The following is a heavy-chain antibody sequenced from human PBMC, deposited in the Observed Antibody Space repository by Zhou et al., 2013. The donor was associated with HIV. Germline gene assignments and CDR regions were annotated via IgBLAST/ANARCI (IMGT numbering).Heavy chain of an antibody. J-gene: IGHJ5*02. V-gene: IGHV1-69*05. Sequence: QVQVVQSGAEVKKPGSSVKVSCKASGGTFYNFAISWMRQAPGQGLEWMGGIIPVFGTINYAQNFQGRVTITTDESKSATFMQLSSLRSEDTALYYLVRPTPPGIAPHSLGQGTLVTVSS. CDR3: VRPTPPGIAPHS. D-gene: IGHD6-6*01. CDR1: GGTFYNFA. CDR2: IIPVFGTI.